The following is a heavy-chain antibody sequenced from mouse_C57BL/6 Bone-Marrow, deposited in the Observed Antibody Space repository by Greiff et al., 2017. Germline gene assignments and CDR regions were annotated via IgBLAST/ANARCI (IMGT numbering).Heavy chain of an antibody. Sequence: QVQLQQPGAELVMPGASVKLFCKASGYTFTSYWMHWVKQRPGQGLEWIGEIDPSDSYTNFNQKFKGKSTLTVDKSSSTAYMQLSSLTSEDSAVYYCARELRLAAWFAYWGQGTLVTVSA. D-gene: IGHD3-2*02. J-gene: IGHJ3*01. CDR1: GYTFTSYW. CDR2: IDPSDSYT. CDR3: ARELRLAAWFAY. V-gene: IGHV1-69*01.